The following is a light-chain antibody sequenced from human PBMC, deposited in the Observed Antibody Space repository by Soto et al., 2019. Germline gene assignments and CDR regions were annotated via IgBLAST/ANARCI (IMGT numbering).Light chain of an antibody. J-gene: IGLJ1*01. CDR1: SSDVGGYNY. V-gene: IGLV2-14*01. CDR2: DVS. CDR3: SSYTSSSTLEV. Sequence: QSALTQPASVSGSPGQSITISCTGTSSDVGGYNYVSWYQQHPGKAPKLMIYDVSNRPSGVSNRFSGSKSGNTASLTISGLQADDEDDYYCSSYTSSSTLEVFGTGTKLTVL.